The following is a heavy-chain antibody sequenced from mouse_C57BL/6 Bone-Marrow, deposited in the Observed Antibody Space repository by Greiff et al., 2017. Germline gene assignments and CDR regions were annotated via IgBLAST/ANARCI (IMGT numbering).Heavy chain of an antibody. CDR1: GYTFTSYW. Sequence: VQLQQPGAELVKPGASVKMSCKASGYTFTSYWITWVKQRPGQGLEWIGDIYPGSGSTNYNEEFKSKATLTVDTSSSTAYMQLSSLTSEDSAVYYCARPVRYYAMDYWGQGTSVTVSS. V-gene: IGHV1-55*01. J-gene: IGHJ4*01. CDR3: ARPVRYYAMDY. CDR2: IYPGSGST.